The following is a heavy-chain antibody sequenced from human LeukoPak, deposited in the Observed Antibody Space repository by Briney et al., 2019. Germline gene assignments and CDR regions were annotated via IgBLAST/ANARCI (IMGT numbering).Heavy chain of an antibody. V-gene: IGHV3-21*01. J-gene: IGHJ4*02. CDR2: IRSGGTYI. Sequence: AGSLTLSCAASGSTFSTYSMHWVRQAPGKGLEWVSSIRSGGTYINYADSVKGRFTISRDDAKNSLYLQMNSLRAEDTAVYYCARDGIFDFWGQGTLVTVSS. CDR1: GSTFSTYS. CDR3: ARDGIFDF.